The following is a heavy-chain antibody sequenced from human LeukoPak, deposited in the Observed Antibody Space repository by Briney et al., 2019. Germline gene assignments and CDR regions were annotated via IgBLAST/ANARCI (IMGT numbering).Heavy chain of an antibody. Sequence: SETLSLTCTVSGGSISSGSYYWRWIRQPAGKGLEWIGRIYTSGSTNYNLSLKSRVTISVDTSKNQFSLKLSSVTAADTAVYYCARDHRDYYYYYYMDVWGKGNTVTVSS. CDR2: IYTSGST. CDR3: ARDHRDYYYYYYMDV. V-gene: IGHV4-61*02. J-gene: IGHJ6*03. CDR1: GGSISSGSYY.